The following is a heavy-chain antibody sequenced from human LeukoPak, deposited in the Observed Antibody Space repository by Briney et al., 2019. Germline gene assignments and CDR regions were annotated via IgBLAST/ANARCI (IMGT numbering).Heavy chain of an antibody. CDR3: AKDLDSYGYNYYYMDV. D-gene: IGHD5-18*01. Sequence: GGSLRLSCAASGFTFSSYGMHWVRQAPGKGLEWVAVISYDGSNKYCADSVKGRFTISRDNSKNTLYLQMNSLRAEDTAVYYCAKDLDSYGYNYYYMDVWGKGTTVTVSS. V-gene: IGHV3-30*18. CDR2: ISYDGSNK. J-gene: IGHJ6*03. CDR1: GFTFSSYG.